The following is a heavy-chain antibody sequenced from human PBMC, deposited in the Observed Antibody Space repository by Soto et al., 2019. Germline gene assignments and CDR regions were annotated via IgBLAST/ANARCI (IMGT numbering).Heavy chain of an antibody. J-gene: IGHJ1*01. V-gene: IGHV3-9*01. Sequence: PGGSLRLSCAVSGFTFDDNAMHWVRQAPEKGLEWVSGINWKSDIGYADSVKGRFTISRDNAENSLYLQWTSLKASDTAIYYCSKFKYSTSVRYLQHWGQGTPVTVSS. CDR2: INWKSDI. CDR3: SKFKYSTSVRYLQH. CDR1: GFTFDDNA. D-gene: IGHD6-6*01.